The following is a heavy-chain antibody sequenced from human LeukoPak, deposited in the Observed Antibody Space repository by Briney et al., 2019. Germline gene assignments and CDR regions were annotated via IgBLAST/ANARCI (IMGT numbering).Heavy chain of an antibody. J-gene: IGHJ5*02. V-gene: IGHV4-31*03. CDR1: GGSISSGGYY. CDR2: IYYSGST. D-gene: IGHD3-3*01. CDR3: AGLYYDFWSGYLGGNWFDP. Sequence: SQTLSLTCTVSGGSISSGGYYWSWLRQHPGTGLEWIGYIYYSGSTYYNPSLKSRVTISVDTSKNQFSLKLSSVTAADTAVYYCAGLYYDFWSGYLGGNWFDPWGQGTLVTVSS.